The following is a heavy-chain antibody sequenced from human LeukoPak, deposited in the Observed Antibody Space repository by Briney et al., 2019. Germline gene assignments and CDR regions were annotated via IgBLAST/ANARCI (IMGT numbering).Heavy chain of an antibody. D-gene: IGHD6-19*01. CDR3: ATKQWLAPPPDS. V-gene: IGHV3-74*01. J-gene: IGHJ4*02. Sequence: GGSLRLSCAASGFTFSKYWMLWVRQAPGKGLESVSRINTDGTVTTYADSVKGRFTVSRDNADNTMFLQMNSVRDEATAVYYCATKQWLAPPPDSWGQGTPVTVSS. CDR2: INTDGTVT. CDR1: GFTFSKYW.